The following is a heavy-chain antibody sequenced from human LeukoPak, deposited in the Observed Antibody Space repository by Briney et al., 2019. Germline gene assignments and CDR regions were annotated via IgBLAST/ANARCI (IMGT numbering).Heavy chain of an antibody. CDR2: IYHSGSA. CDR3: ARSAQRGFGELFFRFDP. Sequence: SETLSLTCTVSGYSISSGYYWGWIRQPPGKGLEWIGSMEWIGSIYHSGSAYYNPSLKSRVTISVDTSKNQFSLKLSSVTAADTAVYYCARSAQRGFGELFFRFDPWGQGTLVTVSS. V-gene: IGHV4-38-2*02. D-gene: IGHD3-10*01. J-gene: IGHJ5*02. CDR1: GYSISSGYY.